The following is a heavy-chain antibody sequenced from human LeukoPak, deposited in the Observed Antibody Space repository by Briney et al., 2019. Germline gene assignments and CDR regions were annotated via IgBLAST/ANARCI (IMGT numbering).Heavy chain of an antibody. J-gene: IGHJ3*02. V-gene: IGHV3-7*01. CDR2: IKQDGSEK. Sequence: GGSLRLSCAASGFTFSSYWMSWVRQAPGKGLEWVANIKQDGSEKYYVDSVKGRFTISRDNAKNSLYLQMNSLRAEDTAVYYGARDRKIFGVVIMDAFDIWGQGTMVTVSS. D-gene: IGHD3-3*01. CDR1: GFTFSSYW. CDR3: ARDRKIFGVVIMDAFDI.